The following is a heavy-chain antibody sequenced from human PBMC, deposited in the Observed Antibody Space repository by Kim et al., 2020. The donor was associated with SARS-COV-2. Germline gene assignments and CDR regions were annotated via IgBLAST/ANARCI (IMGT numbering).Heavy chain of an antibody. J-gene: IGHJ6*02. Sequence: SLRSRVTISVDMSKNQFSLTLNSVTAADTAIYYCARDFYSFGSGNYYGMDVWGQGTTVTVSS. V-gene: IGHV4-31*02. CDR3: ARDFYSFGSGNYYGMDV. D-gene: IGHD4-4*01.